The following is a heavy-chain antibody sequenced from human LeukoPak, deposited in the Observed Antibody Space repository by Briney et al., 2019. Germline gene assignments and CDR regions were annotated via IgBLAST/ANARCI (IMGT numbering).Heavy chain of an antibody. Sequence: TGGSLRLSCAASGFTFSSYSMNWVRQAPGKGLEWVSAISAGGDTTLYADSVKGRFTISRDNSRNTLYLQMNNMRAEDTAIYHCARWIYYYDSWGQGTLVTVSS. J-gene: IGHJ4*02. CDR2: ISAGGDTT. D-gene: IGHD5-12*01. CDR3: ARWIYYYDS. V-gene: IGHV3-23*01. CDR1: GFTFSSYS.